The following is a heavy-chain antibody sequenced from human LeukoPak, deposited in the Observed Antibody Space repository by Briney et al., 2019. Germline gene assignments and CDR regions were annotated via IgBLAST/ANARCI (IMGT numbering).Heavy chain of an antibody. D-gene: IGHD2-21*01. CDR1: GFNFSNYE. V-gene: IGHV3-48*03. CDR3: ARGGGAGIAAEFDY. Sequence: GGALRLSCAASGFNFSNYEMHWVRQTPGKGVEGVSYIGSSGSRIFYADSVRGRFTISRDSAKHSLFLQMNSLGVEDTALYYCARGGGAGIAAEFDYWGQGTLVTVSS. J-gene: IGHJ4*02. CDR2: IGSSGSRI.